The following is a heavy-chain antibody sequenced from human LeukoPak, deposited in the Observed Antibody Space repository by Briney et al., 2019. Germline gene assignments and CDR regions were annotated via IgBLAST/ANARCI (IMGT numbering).Heavy chain of an antibody. V-gene: IGHV4-34*01. CDR2: INHSGST. J-gene: IGHJ4*02. Sequence: SETLSLTCAVYGGSFSGYYWGWIRQPPGKGLEWIGEINHSGSTNYNPSLKSRVTISVDTSKNQFSLKLSSVTAADTAVYYCARGLYYYDSSALDYWGQGTLVTVSS. CDR3: ARGLYYYDSSALDY. CDR1: GGSFSGYY. D-gene: IGHD3-22*01.